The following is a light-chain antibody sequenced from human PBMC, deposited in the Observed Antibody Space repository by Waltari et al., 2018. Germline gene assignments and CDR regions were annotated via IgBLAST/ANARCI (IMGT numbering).Light chain of an antibody. J-gene: IGKJ1*01. V-gene: IGKV1-17*01. Sequence: DIHMTQSPSSLSASVRDRVTITCRASQGIRNDLSRFQQRPGKAPKRLIYGASNLESGVPSRFSGSGSGTEFTLTVSSLRPEDFATYFCLQSNIYPLTFGQGTKVEI. CDR2: GAS. CDR3: LQSNIYPLT. CDR1: QGIRND.